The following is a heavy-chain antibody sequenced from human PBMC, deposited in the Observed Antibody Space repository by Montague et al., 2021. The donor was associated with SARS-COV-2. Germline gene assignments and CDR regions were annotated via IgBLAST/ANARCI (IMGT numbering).Heavy chain of an antibody. CDR1: GASLSSDSPS. CDR2: TYYRSKWYN. J-gene: IGHJ3*01. Sequence: VSPGASLSSDSPSLHWIRQSPSRGLEWLASTYYRSKWYNDSAPSVSGRATVKPDTSRIQFSLHLDSVTPEDTSLYFCARKMDSSFDVWGKGTMVTVSS. D-gene: IGHD2-2*03. V-gene: IGHV6-1*01. CDR3: ARKMDSSFDV.